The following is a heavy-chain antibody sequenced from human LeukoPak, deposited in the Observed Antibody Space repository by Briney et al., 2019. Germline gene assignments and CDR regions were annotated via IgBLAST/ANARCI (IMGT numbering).Heavy chain of an antibody. J-gene: IGHJ4*02. CDR3: ARGGLSSGYFYFDY. CDR2: IYYSGST. V-gene: IGHV4-39*07. CDR1: GGSISSSSYY. Sequence: SETLSLTCTVSGGSISSSSYYWGWIRQPPGKGLEWIGSIYYSGSTYYNPSLKSRVTISVDTSKNQFSLKLSSVTAADTAVYYCARGGLSSGYFYFDYWGQGTLVTVSS. D-gene: IGHD3-22*01.